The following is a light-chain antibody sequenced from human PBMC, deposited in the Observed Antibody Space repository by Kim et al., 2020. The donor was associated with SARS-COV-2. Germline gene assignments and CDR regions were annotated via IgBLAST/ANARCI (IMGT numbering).Light chain of an antibody. Sequence: EIVLTQSPGTLSLSPGERATLSCRASQSVSNNYLAWYQHKPGQAPRLLIYGVSKRATGIPDRFSDSGSGTDFTLTISRLEPEDFVMYYCQYYGRSLYTFGQGTKLEI. J-gene: IGKJ2*01. V-gene: IGKV3-20*01. CDR1: QSVSNNY. CDR3: QYYGRSLYT. CDR2: GVS.